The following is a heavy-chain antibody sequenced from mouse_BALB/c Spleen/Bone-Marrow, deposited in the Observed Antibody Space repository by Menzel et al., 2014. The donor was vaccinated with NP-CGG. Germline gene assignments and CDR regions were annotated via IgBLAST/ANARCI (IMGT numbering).Heavy chain of an antibody. CDR2: IWGDGST. D-gene: IGHD2-4*01. Sequence: VKLVESGPGLVAPSQSLSITCTVSGFSLTGYGVSWVRQSPGKGLEWLGMIWGDGSTDYNSALKSRLSISKDNSKSQVSLKMNSLQTDDTARYYCARDSFLITRALDYWGQGTSVTVSS. J-gene: IGHJ4*01. V-gene: IGHV2-6-7*01. CDR1: GFSLTGYG. CDR3: ARDSFLITRALDY.